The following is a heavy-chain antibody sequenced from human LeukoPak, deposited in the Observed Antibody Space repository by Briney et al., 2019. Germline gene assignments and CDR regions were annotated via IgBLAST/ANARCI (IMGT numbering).Heavy chain of an antibody. V-gene: IGHV1-46*04. D-gene: IGHD1-14*01. CDR2: IMPSGSST. J-gene: IGHJ4*02. CDR1: GYTFSSYY. Sequence: ASVKVSCKASGYTFSSYYVHWVRQAPGQGLEWMGRIMPSGSSTIYAQKLQGRVTVTSDTSTSTVYLEVSSLRSEDTAVYYCARDNHKWSLDYWGQGALVTVSS. CDR3: ARDNHKWSLDY.